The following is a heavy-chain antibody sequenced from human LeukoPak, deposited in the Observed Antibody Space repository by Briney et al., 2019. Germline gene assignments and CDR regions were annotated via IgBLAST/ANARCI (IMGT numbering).Heavy chain of an antibody. CDR3: ARDGYFDL. J-gene: IGHJ2*01. CDR1: GYTFTTHG. CDR2: ISAHNGNT. Sequence: ASVKVSCKASGYTFTTHGIAWVRQAPGQGLEWMGWISAHNGNTNYAQSLQGRVTMTTDTSTNTAYMELRSLRSAETAVYYCARDGYFDLWGRGTLVTVSS. V-gene: IGHV1-18*01.